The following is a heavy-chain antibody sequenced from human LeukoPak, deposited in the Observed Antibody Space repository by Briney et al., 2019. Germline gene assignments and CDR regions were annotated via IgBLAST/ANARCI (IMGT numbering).Heavy chain of an antibody. CDR3: VRNLAVAGTCFDS. CDR2: IRPDGSEK. D-gene: IGHD6-19*01. J-gene: IGHJ4*02. CDR1: GFTFNNYW. V-gene: IGHV3-7*03. Sequence: GGSLRLSCAASGFTFNNYWMSWVRQAPGKGLEWVANIRPDGSEKYYMDSVKGRFTISRDNAESSLYLQMNSLRAEDTAVYYCVRNLAVAGTCFDSWGQGTLVTVSS.